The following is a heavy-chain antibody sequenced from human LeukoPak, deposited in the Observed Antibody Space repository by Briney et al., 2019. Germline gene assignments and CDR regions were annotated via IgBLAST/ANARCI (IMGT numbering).Heavy chain of an antibody. CDR1: GFTFCNFA. J-gene: IGHJ4*02. CDR2: LSGSVGNT. V-gene: IGHV3-23*01. Sequence: GGSLRRSSAGSGFTFCNFARNWVGQAPGHGLEWVSALSGSVGNTYFPHSVRSGSTISRDNSNTTLFLQMNSLRAEDTAVYYCARCLPLRRDDYAPFDYWGQGTLVTVSS. CDR3: ARCLPLRRDDYAPFDY. D-gene: IGHD4-17*01.